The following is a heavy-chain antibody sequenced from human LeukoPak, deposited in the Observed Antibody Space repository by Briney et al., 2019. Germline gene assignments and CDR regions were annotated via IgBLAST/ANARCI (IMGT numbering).Heavy chain of an antibody. D-gene: IGHD1-26*01. CDR1: GGSISSGSYY. V-gene: IGHV4-39*07. CDR3: ARVWELSDAFDI. J-gene: IGHJ3*02. Sequence: PSETLSLTCTVSGGSISSGSYYWGWIRQPPGKGLEWIGSIYYSGSTPYNPSLKSRVTISVDTSKNQFSLKLSSVTAADAAVYYCARVWELSDAFDIWGQGTMVTVSS. CDR2: IYYSGST.